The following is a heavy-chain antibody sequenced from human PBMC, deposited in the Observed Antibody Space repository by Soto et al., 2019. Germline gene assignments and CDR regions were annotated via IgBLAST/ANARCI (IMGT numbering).Heavy chain of an antibody. J-gene: IGHJ4*02. CDR1: GFSFSSYA. Sequence: EVQLLESGGGLVQPGGSLRLSCAASGFSFSSYAMVWVRQAPGKGLEWVSVISARGGSLYFTDSVNGRFTISRDNSKNFLSLEMNSLSAEDPATYCCAKGSIEYSASVDNWGQGTLVVVSS. V-gene: IGHV3-23*01. CDR2: ISARGGSL. CDR3: AKGSIEYSASVDN. D-gene: IGHD5-12*01.